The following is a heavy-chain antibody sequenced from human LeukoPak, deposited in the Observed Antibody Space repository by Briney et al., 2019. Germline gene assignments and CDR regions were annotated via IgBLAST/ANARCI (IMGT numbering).Heavy chain of an antibody. D-gene: IGHD2-2*01. CDR2: IYYSGST. V-gene: IGHV4-59*01. CDR3: ARGYCSSTSCYGFDY. CDR1: GGSISSYY. J-gene: IGHJ4*02. Sequence: SETLSLTCTVSGGSISSYYWSWIRQPPGKRLEWIGYIYYSGSTNYNPSLKSRVTISVDTSKNQFSLKLSSVTAADTAVYYCARGYCSSTSCYGFDYWGQGTLVTVSS.